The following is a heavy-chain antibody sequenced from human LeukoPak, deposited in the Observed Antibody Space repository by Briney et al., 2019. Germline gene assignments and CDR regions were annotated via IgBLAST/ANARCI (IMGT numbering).Heavy chain of an antibody. D-gene: IGHD6-13*01. V-gene: IGHV4-38-2*02. CDR2: ISHSGST. CDR3: ARGQAKYSSSWGWFDP. Sequence: SETLSLTCTVSGYSISSGYYWGWIRQPPGKGLKWIGSISHSGSTYYNPSLKSRVTISIDTSKNQFSLKLNSVTAADTAVYYCARGQAKYSSSWGWFDPWGQGTLVTVSS. J-gene: IGHJ5*02. CDR1: GYSISSGYY.